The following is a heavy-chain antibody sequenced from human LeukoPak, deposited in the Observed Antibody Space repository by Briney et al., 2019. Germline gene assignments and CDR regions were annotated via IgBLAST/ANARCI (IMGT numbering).Heavy chain of an antibody. CDR2: INSDGSDT. V-gene: IGHV3-74*01. J-gene: IGHJ4*02. CDR1: GFTFTNYW. Sequence: GGSLRLSCAASGFTFTNYWMQGVRQVARRGLVWVSRINSDGSDTRYAAFVKGRFTISRDNAKTTVYLQMNSLRTDDTAVYYCARRVVAVGFDSWGQGTLVTVSS. D-gene: IGHD3-22*01. CDR3: ARRVVAVGFDS.